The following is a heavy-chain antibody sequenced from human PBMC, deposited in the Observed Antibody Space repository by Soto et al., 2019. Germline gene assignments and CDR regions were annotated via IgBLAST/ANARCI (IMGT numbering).Heavy chain of an antibody. CDR1: GGSFSGYY. CDR2: INHSGST. V-gene: IGHV4-34*01. CDR3: ARGRRYSSGLSWFDP. Sequence: QVQLQQWGAGLLKTSESLSLTCAVYGGSFSGYYWSWIRQPPGKGLEWIGEINHSGSTNYNPSLKSRVTISVDTSKSQFSLKLSSVTAADTAVYYCARGRRYSSGLSWFDPWGQGTLVTDSS. J-gene: IGHJ5*02. D-gene: IGHD6-19*01.